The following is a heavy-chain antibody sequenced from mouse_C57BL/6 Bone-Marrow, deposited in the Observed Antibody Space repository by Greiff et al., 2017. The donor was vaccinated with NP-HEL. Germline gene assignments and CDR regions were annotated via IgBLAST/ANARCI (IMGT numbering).Heavy chain of an antibody. CDR2: IYWDDDK. V-gene: IGHV8-12*01. CDR3: ARLIYDGYYDYFDY. Sequence: QVQLKESGPGILQSSQTLSLTCSFSGFSLSTSGMGVSWIRQPSGKGLEWLAHIYWDDDKRYNPSLKSRLTISKDTSRNQVFLKITSVDTADTATYYWARLIYDGYYDYFDYWGQGTTLTVSS. J-gene: IGHJ2*01. CDR1: GFSLSTSGMG. D-gene: IGHD2-3*01.